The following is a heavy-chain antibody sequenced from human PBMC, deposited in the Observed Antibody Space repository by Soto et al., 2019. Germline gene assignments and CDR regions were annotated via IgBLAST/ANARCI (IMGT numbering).Heavy chain of an antibody. CDR3: AKRVAYSSSSAYFDY. CDR1: GFTFSSYG. V-gene: IGHV3-23*01. D-gene: IGHD6-6*01. CDR2: ISDTGET. Sequence: EVQLLESGGGLVQPGGSLRLSCAASGFTFSSYGMSWVRQAPGKGLEWVSSISDTGETYYADSVKGRFTISRDNPKSTLDLQMNSLRAEDTAVYYCAKRVAYSSSSAYFDYWGQGTLVTVSS. J-gene: IGHJ4*02.